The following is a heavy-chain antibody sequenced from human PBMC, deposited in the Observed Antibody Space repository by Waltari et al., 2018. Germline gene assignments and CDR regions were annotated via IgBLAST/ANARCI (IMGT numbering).Heavy chain of an antibody. Sequence: EVQLVESGGGLIQPGGSLRLSCAASGFTVSSNYMSWVRQAPGKGLEWVSFIYSGGSTYYADAVKGRFTISRDNAKNTLYLQMNSLRAEDTAVYYCARDWEYSSSYYGMDVWGQGTTVTVSS. CDR2: IYSGGST. CDR1: GFTVSSNY. CDR3: ARDWEYSSSYYGMDV. D-gene: IGHD6-6*01. J-gene: IGHJ6*02. V-gene: IGHV3-53*01.